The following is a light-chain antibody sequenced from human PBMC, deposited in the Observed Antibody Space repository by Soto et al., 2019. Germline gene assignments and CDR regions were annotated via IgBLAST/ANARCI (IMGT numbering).Light chain of an antibody. J-gene: IGKJ2*01. CDR3: QQTYITPYT. CDR1: QTISSW. V-gene: IGKV1-5*01. CDR2: AIS. Sequence: DIQMTQSPSTLSGSVGDRVTITCRASQTISSWLAWYQQKPGKAPKLLIHAISTLESGIPSRFSGSGSGTDFTLTIDSLQPDDFATYYCQQTYITPYTFGQGTKVDIK.